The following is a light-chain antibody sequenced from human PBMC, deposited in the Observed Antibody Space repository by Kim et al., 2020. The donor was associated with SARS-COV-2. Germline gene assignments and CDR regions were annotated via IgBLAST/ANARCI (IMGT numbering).Light chain of an antibody. CDR1: TGPVTNGHF. J-gene: IGLJ2*01. Sequence: QAVVTQEPSLTVSPGGTVTLTCGSSTGPVTNGHFPYWFQHKPGQAPSTLIYDITQRHSWTPARFSGSLLGDKAALTLSGAQPEDEADYYCLLYYSGVRVFGGWTQLTVL. CDR3: LLYYSGVRV. CDR2: DIT. V-gene: IGLV7-46*01.